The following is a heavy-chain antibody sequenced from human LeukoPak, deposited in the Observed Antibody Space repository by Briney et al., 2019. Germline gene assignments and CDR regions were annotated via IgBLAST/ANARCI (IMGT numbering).Heavy chain of an antibody. CDR2: INSDGSST. CDR3: ARVQRSGPFYYFDY. Sequence: GGSLRLSCATSGFTFSTYSMDWVRQAPGKGLVWVSRINSDGSSTSYADSVKGRFTISRDNAKNTLYLQMNSLRAEDTAVYYCARVQRSGPFYYFDYWGQGTLVTVSS. CDR1: GFTFSTYS. D-gene: IGHD3-10*01. V-gene: IGHV3-74*01. J-gene: IGHJ4*02.